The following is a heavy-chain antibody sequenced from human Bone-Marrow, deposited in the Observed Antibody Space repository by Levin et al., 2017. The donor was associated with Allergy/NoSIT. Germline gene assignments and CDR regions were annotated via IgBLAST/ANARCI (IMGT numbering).Heavy chain of an antibody. CDR3: ARKTDTNLSPGDF. J-gene: IGHJ4*02. V-gene: IGHV3-66*01. Sequence: GGSLRLSCAASGFTVSNNYMTWVRQAPGKGLEWVSLIYSRGNTQYADSVKGRFTISRDNSKNTLYLQMNSLRAEDTAVYYCARKTDTNLSPGDFWGQGTLVTVSS. D-gene: IGHD5-18*01. CDR1: GFTVSNNY. CDR2: IYSRGNT.